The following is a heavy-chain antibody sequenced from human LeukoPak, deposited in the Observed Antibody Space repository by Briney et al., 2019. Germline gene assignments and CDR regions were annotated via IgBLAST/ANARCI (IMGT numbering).Heavy chain of an antibody. V-gene: IGHV4-61*02. CDR1: GGSISSGSYY. Sequence: SQTLSLTCTVSGGSISSGSYYWRWIRQPAGKGLEWIERIYTSGSTKYNPSLKSRVTISVDTSKNQFSLKLSSVTAADTAVYYCAIAGPYYDSSGYRVDAFDIWGQGTMVTVSS. CDR2: IYTSGST. CDR3: AIAGPYYDSSGYRVDAFDI. D-gene: IGHD3-22*01. J-gene: IGHJ3*02.